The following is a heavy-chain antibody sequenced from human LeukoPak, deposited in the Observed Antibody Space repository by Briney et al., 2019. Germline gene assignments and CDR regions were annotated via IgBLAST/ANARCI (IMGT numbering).Heavy chain of an antibody. D-gene: IGHD6-19*01. CDR2: IYTSGST. J-gene: IGHJ3*02. V-gene: IGHV4-4*07. Sequence: SETLSLTCTVSGGSISSYYWSWIRQPAGKGLEWIGRIYTSGSTNYNPSLKSRVTMSVDTSKNQFSLKLSSVTAADTAVYYCARVKGIAVAGTRGDAFDIWGQGTMVTVSS. CDR3: ARVKGIAVAGTRGDAFDI. CDR1: GGSISSYY.